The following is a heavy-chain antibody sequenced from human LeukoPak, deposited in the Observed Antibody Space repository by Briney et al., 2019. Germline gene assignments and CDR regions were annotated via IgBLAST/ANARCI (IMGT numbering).Heavy chain of an antibody. CDR3: AREAFADDFWSARGWFDP. CDR2: ISAYNGNT. J-gene: IGHJ5*02. Sequence: GASVKVSCKASGYTFTSYGISWVRQAPGQGLEWMGWISAYNGNTNYAQKLQGRVTMTTDTSTSTAYMELRSLRSDDTAVYYCAREAFADDFWSARGWFDPWGQGTLVTVSS. CDR1: GYTFTSYG. D-gene: IGHD3-3*01. V-gene: IGHV1-18*01.